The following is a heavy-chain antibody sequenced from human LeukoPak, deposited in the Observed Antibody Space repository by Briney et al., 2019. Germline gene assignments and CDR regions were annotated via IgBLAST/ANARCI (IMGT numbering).Heavy chain of an antibody. J-gene: IGHJ4*02. Sequence: GGSLRLSCAASGFTFSSYAMHWVRQAPGKGLEWVAVISYDESHKYYADSVKGRFTISRDNSKNTLYLQMNSLRAEDTAVYYCAKVGRTISFDYWGQGTLVTVSS. CDR2: ISYDESHK. V-gene: IGHV3-30*04. CDR3: AKVGRTISFDY. D-gene: IGHD1/OR15-1a*01. CDR1: GFTFSSYA.